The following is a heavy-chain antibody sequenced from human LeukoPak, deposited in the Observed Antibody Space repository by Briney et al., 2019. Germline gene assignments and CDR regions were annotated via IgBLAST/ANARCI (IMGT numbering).Heavy chain of an antibody. CDR3: ARRGSGSYRYFDL. CDR1: GYTFTSYW. J-gene: IGHJ2*01. CDR2: IYPGDCDT. Sequence: GESLKISCKGSGYTFTSYWIGWVRPMPGKGLELMGIIYPGDCDTRYSPSFQGQVTISADKSISTAYLQWRSLKASDTAMYYCARRGSGSYRYFDLWGRGTLVTVSS. D-gene: IGHD1-26*01. V-gene: IGHV5-51*01.